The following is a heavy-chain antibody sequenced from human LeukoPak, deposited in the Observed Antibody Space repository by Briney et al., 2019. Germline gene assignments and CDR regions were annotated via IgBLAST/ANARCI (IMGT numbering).Heavy chain of an antibody. J-gene: IGHJ4*02. CDR3: ATDLGYGSGSDGKVFDY. Sequence: PGGSLRLSCAVSGFTFSSEAMGWVRQLPGGGLEWVSTISPAGGTTYYAESMKGRFTISRDNSKSTLYLQMNSLRVEDTAVYYCATDLGYGSGSDGKVFDYWGQGTLVTVSS. CDR2: ISPAGGTT. CDR1: GFTFSSEA. V-gene: IGHV3-23*01. D-gene: IGHD3-10*01.